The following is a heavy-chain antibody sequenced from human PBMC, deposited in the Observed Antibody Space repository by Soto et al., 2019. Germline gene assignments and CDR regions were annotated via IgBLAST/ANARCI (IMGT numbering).Heavy chain of an antibody. CDR1: GGSISSCDYY. J-gene: IGHJ4*02. CDR2: IYYSGST. Sequence: SETLSLTCTVSGGSISSCDYYWCWIRQPPGKGLEWIGYIYYSGSTYYNPSLKSRVTISVDTSKNPFSLKLSSVTAADTAVYYCARGQVVAAQHWGQGTLVTVS. V-gene: IGHV4-30-4*01. D-gene: IGHD2-15*01. CDR3: ARGQVVAAQH.